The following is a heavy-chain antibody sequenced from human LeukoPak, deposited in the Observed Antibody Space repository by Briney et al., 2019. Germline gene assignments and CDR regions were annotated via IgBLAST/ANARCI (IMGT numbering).Heavy chain of an antibody. V-gene: IGHV1-46*01. J-gene: IGHJ4*02. CDR1: GYIFTSYY. Sequence: ASVKVSCKASGYIFTSYYIHWVRRAPGHGLEWMGIIDPRGGSTTNAQKFQGSVTMTRDTSTNTVYMELSSLRSEDTAVYYCARGGPVGNYDSSAYYLHWGQGTLVTVSS. D-gene: IGHD3-22*01. CDR3: ARGGPVGNYDSSAYYLH. CDR2: IDPRGGST.